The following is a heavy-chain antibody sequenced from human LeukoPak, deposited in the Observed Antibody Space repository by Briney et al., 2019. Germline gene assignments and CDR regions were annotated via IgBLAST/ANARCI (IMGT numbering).Heavy chain of an antibody. CDR2: IYYSGST. V-gene: IGHV4-59*01. Sequence: SETLSLTCTVSGGSISSYYWSWIRQPPGKGLEWFGYIYYSGSTNYNPSLKGRVTISVDTSKNQFSLKLSSVTAADTAVYYCARPTDYYDSSGYPKHDAFDIWGPGTMVTVSS. CDR3: ARPTDYYDSSGYPKHDAFDI. J-gene: IGHJ3*02. CDR1: GGSISSYY. D-gene: IGHD3-22*01.